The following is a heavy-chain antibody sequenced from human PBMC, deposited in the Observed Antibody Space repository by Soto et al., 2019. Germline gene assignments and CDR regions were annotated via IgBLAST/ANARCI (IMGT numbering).Heavy chain of an antibody. J-gene: IGHJ6*04. V-gene: IGHV3-33*01. CDR1: GFTFRSYG. CDR3: ARDRPVHYGYGMDV. Sequence: LRVSCAASGFTFRSYGIHWVRQAPGKGLEWVALIWFDGSKKYYVDSVKGRFAVSRDNSKNTLYLQMNSLRVEDTAVYYCARDRPVHYGYGMDVWGKWTTGTVS. D-gene: IGHD6-6*01. CDR2: IWFDGSKK.